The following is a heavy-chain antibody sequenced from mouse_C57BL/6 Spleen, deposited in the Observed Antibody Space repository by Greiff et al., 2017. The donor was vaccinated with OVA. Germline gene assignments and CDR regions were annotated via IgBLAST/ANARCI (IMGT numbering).Heavy chain of an antibody. J-gene: IGHJ4*01. CDR1: GYSITSGYY. D-gene: IGHD1-3*01. CDR3: ARELNYAMDY. Sequence: EVQVVESGPGLVKPSQSLSLTCSVTGYSITSGYYWNWIRQFPGNKLEWMGYISYDGSNNYNPSLKNRISITRDTSKNQFFLKLNSVTTEDTATYYCARELNYAMDYWGQGTSVTVSS. V-gene: IGHV3-6*01. CDR2: ISYDGSN.